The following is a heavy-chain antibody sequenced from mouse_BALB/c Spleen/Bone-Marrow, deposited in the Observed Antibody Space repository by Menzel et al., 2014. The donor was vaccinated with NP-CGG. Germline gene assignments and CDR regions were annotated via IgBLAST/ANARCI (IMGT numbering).Heavy chain of an antibody. CDR2: INSNGGST. J-gene: IGHJ2*01. CDR3: VRGKNYDYDY. Sequence: EVMLVESGGGLVQPGGSLKLSCAASGFTFSSYGMSWVRQTPDKRLELVATINSNGGSTYYPDSAKGRFTISRDNAKNTLYLQMSSLKSEVTAMYYCVRGKNYDYDYWGQGTTLTVSS. D-gene: IGHD2-4*01. V-gene: IGHV5-6-3*01. CDR1: GFTFSSYG.